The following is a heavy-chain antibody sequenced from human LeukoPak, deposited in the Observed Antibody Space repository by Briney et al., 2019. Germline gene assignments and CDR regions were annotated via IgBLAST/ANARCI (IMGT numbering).Heavy chain of an antibody. D-gene: IGHD3-22*01. CDR2: INAGNGNT. CDR1: GYTFTSYA. J-gene: IGHJ6*02. CDR3: ARASLNYYDSSGYGMDV. V-gene: IGHV1-3*01. Sequence: ASVKVSCKASGYTFTSYAMHWVRQAPGQRLEWMGWINAGNGNTKYSQKFQGRVTITRDTSASTAYMELSSLGSEDTAVDYCARASLNYYDSSGYGMDVWGQGTTVTVSS.